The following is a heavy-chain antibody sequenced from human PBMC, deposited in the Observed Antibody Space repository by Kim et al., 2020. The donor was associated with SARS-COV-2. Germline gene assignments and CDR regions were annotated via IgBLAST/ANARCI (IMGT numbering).Heavy chain of an antibody. CDR3: AGARQPSSYCSGGSCYLGFNLFDP. V-gene: IGHV4-59*01. D-gene: IGHD2-15*01. J-gene: IGHJ5*02. Sequence: SETLSLTCTVSGGSISSYYWSWIRQPPGKGLEWIGYIYYSGSTNYNPSLKSRVTISVDTSKNQFSLKLSSVTAADTAVYYCAGARQPSSYCSGGSCYLGFNLFDPWGRGTLVTVSS. CDR2: IYYSGST. CDR1: GGSISSYY.